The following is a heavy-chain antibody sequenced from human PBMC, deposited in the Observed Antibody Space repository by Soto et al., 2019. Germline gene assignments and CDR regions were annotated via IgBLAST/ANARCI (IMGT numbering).Heavy chain of an antibody. J-gene: IGHJ4*02. CDR2: IKQDGGEK. V-gene: IGHV3-7*01. CDR3: ASGRIVGATRPIGLDY. CDR1: GFTFSSYS. Sequence: EVQLVESGGGLVQPGGSLRLSCAASGFTFSSYSMNWVRQAPGKGLEWVANIKQDGGEKYYVDSVKGRFTISRDNAKNSLYLQMNSLRAEDTAVYYCASGRIVGATRPIGLDYWGQGTLVTVSS. D-gene: IGHD1-26*01.